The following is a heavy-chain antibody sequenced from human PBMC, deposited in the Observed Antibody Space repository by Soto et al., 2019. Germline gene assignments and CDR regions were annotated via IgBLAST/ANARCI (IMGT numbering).Heavy chain of an antibody. Sequence: GGSLRLSCAASGFTFSNAWMSWVRQAPGKGLEWVGRIKSKTDGGTTDYAAPVKGRLTIPRDDSKNTLYLQMNSLKTEDTAVYYCARARGGPFDYWGQGTLVTVSS. J-gene: IGHJ4*02. CDR1: GFTFSNAW. D-gene: IGHD3-16*01. CDR2: IKSKTDGGTT. CDR3: ARARGGPFDY. V-gene: IGHV3-15*01.